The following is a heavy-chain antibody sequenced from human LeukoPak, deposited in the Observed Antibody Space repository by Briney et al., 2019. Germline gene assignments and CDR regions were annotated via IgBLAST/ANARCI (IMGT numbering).Heavy chain of an antibody. V-gene: IGHV1-2*02. CDR3: ARWVWGYYYYYYYMDV. Sequence: RASVKVSCKASGYTFTGYYMHWVRQAPGQGLEWMGWINPNSGGTNYAQKLQGRVTMTTDTSTSTAYMELRSLRSDDTAVYYCARWVWGYYYYYYYMDVWGKGTTVTVSS. D-gene: IGHD3-16*01. J-gene: IGHJ6*03. CDR2: INPNSGGT. CDR1: GYTFTGYY.